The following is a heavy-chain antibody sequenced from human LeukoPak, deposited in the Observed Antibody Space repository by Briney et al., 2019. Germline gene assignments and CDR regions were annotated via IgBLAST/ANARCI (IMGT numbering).Heavy chain of an antibody. V-gene: IGHV1-8*03. Sequence: ASVKVSCKASGYTFTSYVINWVRQATGQGLEWMGWMNPNSGNTGYAQKFQGRVTITRNTSISTAYMELSSLRSEDTAVYYCARGYIAALQIYYYYYYMDVWGKGTTVTVSS. J-gene: IGHJ6*03. D-gene: IGHD6-6*01. CDR2: MNPNSGNT. CDR3: ARGYIAALQIYYYYYYMDV. CDR1: GYTFTSYV.